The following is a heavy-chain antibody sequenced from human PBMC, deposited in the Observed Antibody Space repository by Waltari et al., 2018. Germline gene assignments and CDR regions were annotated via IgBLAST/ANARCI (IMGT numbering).Heavy chain of an antibody. D-gene: IGHD6-13*01. Sequence: QVQLQQWGAGLLKPSETLSLTCAVYGGSFSGYYWSWIRQPPGKGLEWIGEINHSGSTNYNPSLKSRVTISVDTSKNQFSLKLSSVTAADTAVYYCERAAAVYDAFDIWGQGTMVTVSS. CDR3: ERAAAVYDAFDI. CDR1: GGSFSGYY. J-gene: IGHJ3*02. CDR2: INHSGST. V-gene: IGHV4-34*01.